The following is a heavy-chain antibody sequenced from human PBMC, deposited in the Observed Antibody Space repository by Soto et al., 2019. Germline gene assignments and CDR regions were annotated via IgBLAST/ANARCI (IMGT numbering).Heavy chain of an antibody. CDR2: ISYDGSNK. Sequence: QVQLVESGGGVVQPGRSLRLSCAASGFTFSSYGTHWVRQAPGKGLEWVAVISYDGSNKYYADSVKGRFTISRDNSKNTLYLQMNSLRAEDTAVYYCAKGEGLAWGQGTLVTVSS. CDR1: GFTFSSYG. CDR3: AKGEGLA. V-gene: IGHV3-30*18. J-gene: IGHJ5*02.